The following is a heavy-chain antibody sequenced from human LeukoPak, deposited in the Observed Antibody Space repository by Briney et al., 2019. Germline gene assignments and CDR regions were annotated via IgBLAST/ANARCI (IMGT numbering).Heavy chain of an antibody. Sequence: GGSLRLSCAASGFTFSSYAMSWVRQAPGKGLEWVAVISYDGSNKYYADSVKGRFTISRDNSKNTLYLQMNSLRAEDTAVYYCAREGYGDFDDAFDIWGQGTMVTVSS. D-gene: IGHD4-17*01. J-gene: IGHJ3*02. CDR3: AREGYGDFDDAFDI. CDR2: ISYDGSNK. CDR1: GFTFSSYA. V-gene: IGHV3-30-3*01.